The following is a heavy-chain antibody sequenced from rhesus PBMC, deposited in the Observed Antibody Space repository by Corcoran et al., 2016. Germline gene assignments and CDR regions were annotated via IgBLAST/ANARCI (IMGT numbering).Heavy chain of an antibody. CDR3: AKDQYWNDGYFDY. CDR2: INSGGGGT. Sequence: EVQLVETGGGLVQPGGSLKLSCAASGFTFSSYGMSWVRQAPGKGLEWVSAINSGGGGTYYADSVKGRFTISKDNSKNTLSLQMNSLRAEDTAVYYCAKDQYWNDGYFDYWGQGVVVTVSS. CDR1: GFTFSSYG. V-gene: IGHV3S5*01. J-gene: IGHJ6*01. D-gene: IGHD1-7*02.